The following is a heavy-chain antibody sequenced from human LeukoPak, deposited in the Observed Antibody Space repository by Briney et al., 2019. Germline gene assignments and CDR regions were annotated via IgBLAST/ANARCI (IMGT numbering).Heavy chain of an antibody. CDR2: ITGGHYPT. Sequence: GGSLRLSCAASGFSFSSFAMTWVRQAPGKGLEWVSSITGGHYPTYNTDSVKGRFTISRDNSKNTLYLQMNSLRADDTAVYYCAKDPNGDYVGAFDPWGQGTLVTVSS. CDR1: GFSFSSFA. V-gene: IGHV3-23*01. J-gene: IGHJ5*02. D-gene: IGHD4-17*01. CDR3: AKDPNGDYVGAFDP.